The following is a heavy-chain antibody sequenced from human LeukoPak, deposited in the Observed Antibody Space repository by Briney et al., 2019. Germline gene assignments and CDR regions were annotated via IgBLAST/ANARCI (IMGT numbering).Heavy chain of an antibody. D-gene: IGHD3-10*01. CDR1: GGTFSSYA. CDR3: AHNYGSGSYYTYYFDY. Sequence: ASVKVSCKASGGTFSSYAISWVRQAPGRGLEWMGGIIPIFGTANYAQKFQGRVTITTDESTSTAYMELSSLRSEDTAVYYCAHNYGSGSYYTYYFDYWGQGTLVTVSS. J-gene: IGHJ4*02. V-gene: IGHV1-69*05. CDR2: IIPIFGTA.